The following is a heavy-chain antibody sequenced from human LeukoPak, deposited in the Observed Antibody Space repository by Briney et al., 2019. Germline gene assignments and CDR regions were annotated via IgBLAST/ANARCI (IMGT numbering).Heavy chain of an antibody. Sequence: GGSLRLSCAASGFTFSSHGMNWVRQAPGKGLEWVSSISGSGDSTYYADSVKGRFTISRDNSKNTLYLQMNSLRAEDTAVYYCAKTAGIAAAADFDYWGQGTLVTVSS. CDR3: AKTAGIAAAADFDY. CDR2: ISGSGDST. CDR1: GFTFSSHG. D-gene: IGHD6-13*01. V-gene: IGHV3-23*01. J-gene: IGHJ4*02.